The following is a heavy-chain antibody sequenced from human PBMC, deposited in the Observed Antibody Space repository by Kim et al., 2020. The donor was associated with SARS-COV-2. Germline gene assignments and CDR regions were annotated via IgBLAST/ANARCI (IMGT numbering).Heavy chain of an antibody. Sequence: SETLSLTCAVYGGSFSGYYWSWIRQPPGKGLEWIGEINHSGSTNYNPSLKSRVTISVDTSKNQFSLKLSSVTAADTAVYYCARTKFVRYFDWLSYNWFDPWGQGTLVTVSS. CDR3: ARTKFVRYFDWLSYNWFDP. J-gene: IGHJ5*02. V-gene: IGHV4-34*01. CDR1: GGSFSGYY. D-gene: IGHD3-9*01. CDR2: INHSGST.